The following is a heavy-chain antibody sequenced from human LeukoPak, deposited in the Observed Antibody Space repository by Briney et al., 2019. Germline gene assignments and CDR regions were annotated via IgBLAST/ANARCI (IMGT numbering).Heavy chain of an antibody. CDR3: ARGRRLPNAFDI. Sequence: SETLSLTCTVSGDSINSYYWNWIRQPPGKGLEWIGYIYYSGRTDYNPSLKSRVTISVDTSKHQFSMKLKSVTAADTAVYFCARGRRLPNAFDIWGQGTMVTVFS. CDR1: GDSINSYY. CDR2: IYYSGRT. J-gene: IGHJ3*02. D-gene: IGHD5-12*01. V-gene: IGHV4-59*01.